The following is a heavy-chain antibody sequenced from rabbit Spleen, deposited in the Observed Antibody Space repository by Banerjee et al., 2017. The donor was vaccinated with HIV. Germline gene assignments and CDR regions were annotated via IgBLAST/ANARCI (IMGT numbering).Heavy chain of an antibody. CDR1: GFDFSHYG. CDR2: IDPVFGIT. Sequence: QEQLEESGGDLVKPEGSLKLSCKASGFDFSHYGVSWVRQAPGKGLEWIGYIDPVFGITYYANWVNGRFSISRENAQNTVFLQMTSLTAADTATYFCARDGYSRGWGIILYYFNLWGPGTLVTVS. V-gene: IGHV1S47*01. J-gene: IGHJ4*01. D-gene: IGHD4-1*01. CDR3: ARDGYSRGWGIILYYFNL.